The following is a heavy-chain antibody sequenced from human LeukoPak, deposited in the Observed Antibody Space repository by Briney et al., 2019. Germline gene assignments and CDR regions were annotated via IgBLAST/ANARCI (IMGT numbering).Heavy chain of an antibody. V-gene: IGHV3-64*01. J-gene: IGHJ6*02. CDR2: ISSNGGST. CDR3: ARVSPIYYYYYGMDV. D-gene: IGHD5-24*01. Sequence: GGSLRLSCAASGFTFSSYAMHWVRQAPGKGLEYVSAISSNGGSTYYANSVKGRFTISRDNSKNTLYLQMGSLRAEDMAVYYCARVSPIYYYYYGMDVWGQGTTVTVSS. CDR1: GFTFSSYA.